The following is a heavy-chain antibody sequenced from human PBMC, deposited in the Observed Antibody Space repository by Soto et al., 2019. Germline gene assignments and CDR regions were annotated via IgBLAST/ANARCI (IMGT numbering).Heavy chain of an antibody. V-gene: IGHV3-15*01. CDR1: GVRFSNAG. CDR3: TTEPSGDYANYYYYYYMDV. J-gene: IGHJ6*03. Sequence: GWCLRLSCAASGVRFSNAGVSWVRQAPGKGLEWAGRIKSKTDGGTTDYAAPVKGRFTISRDDSKNTLYLQMNSLKTEDTAVYYCTTEPSGDYANYYYYYYMDVWGKGTTVTVSS. D-gene: IGHD4-17*01. CDR2: IKSKTDGGTT.